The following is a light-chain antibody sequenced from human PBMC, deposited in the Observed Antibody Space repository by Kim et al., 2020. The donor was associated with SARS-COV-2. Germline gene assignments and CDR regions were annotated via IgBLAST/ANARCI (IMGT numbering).Light chain of an antibody. CDR3: QQYNTYWT. V-gene: IGKV1-5*01. CDR1: HTVRGW. CDR2: DAS. J-gene: IGKJ1*01. Sequence: CAYIGDRVTLACRASHTVRGWLAWYQQKPGKAPKLLIYDASTVKSGVPSRFSGSGSGTEFTLTINSLQPEDFATYYCQQYNTYWTFGQGTKVDIK.